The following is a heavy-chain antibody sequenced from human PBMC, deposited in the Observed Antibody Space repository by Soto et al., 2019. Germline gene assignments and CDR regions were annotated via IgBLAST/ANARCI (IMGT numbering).Heavy chain of an antibody. Sequence: QVQLVQSGPEVKKPGASVKVSCKASGYPFGAYYMHWLRQAPGQGLEWMGIINPSDGKTTYAQKCQGRLTWTRDTSSSTLFMGRSSLEAEDTAYYYCGGVGQQLAEAFEQWGQGSLVTVSS. D-gene: IGHD6-13*01. CDR3: GGVGQQLAEAFEQ. CDR2: INPSDGKT. J-gene: IGHJ4*02. V-gene: IGHV1-46*01. CDR1: GYPFGAYY.